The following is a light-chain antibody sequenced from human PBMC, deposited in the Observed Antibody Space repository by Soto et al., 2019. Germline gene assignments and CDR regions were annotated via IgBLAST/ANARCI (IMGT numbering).Light chain of an antibody. J-gene: IGLJ2*01. V-gene: IGLV4-69*01. CDR1: SGHSNYA. Sequence: QLVLTQSPSASASLGASVKLTCTLSSGHSNYAIAWHQQQSEKGPRYLMKLNSDGSHSKGDGIHDRFSGSSSGAERYLTISSLQSEDEADYYCQTWGSGIVVFGGGTQLTVL. CDR2: LNSDGSH. CDR3: QTWGSGIVV.